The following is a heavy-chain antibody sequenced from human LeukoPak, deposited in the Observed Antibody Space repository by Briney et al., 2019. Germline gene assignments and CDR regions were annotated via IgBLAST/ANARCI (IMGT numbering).Heavy chain of an antibody. Sequence: SETLSLTCTVSGDSISSYYWSWNRQPPGKGLEWIGYIYTSGGTNYIPSLKGRVTISIDTSKNQFSLKLSSVTAADSAVYYCARLTRLSTSPDRYFLDYWGQGTLVTVSS. V-gene: IGHV4-4*09. D-gene: IGHD6-6*01. J-gene: IGHJ4*02. CDR2: IYTSGGT. CDR1: GDSISSYY. CDR3: ARLTRLSTSPDRYFLDY.